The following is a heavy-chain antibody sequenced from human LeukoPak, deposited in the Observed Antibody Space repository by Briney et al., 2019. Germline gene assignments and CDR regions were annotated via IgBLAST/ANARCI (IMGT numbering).Heavy chain of an antibody. Sequence: EASVKISCKASGYTCTGYDMHWVRQAPGQGLEWMGWINPNSGGTNYAQKFQGRVTMTRDTSISTAYMELSRLRSDDTAVYYCARGHDYYDSRGGRDWFDPWGQGTLVTVSS. V-gene: IGHV1-2*02. J-gene: IGHJ5*02. D-gene: IGHD3-22*01. CDR3: ARGHDYYDSRGGRDWFDP. CDR2: INPNSGGT. CDR1: GYTCTGYD.